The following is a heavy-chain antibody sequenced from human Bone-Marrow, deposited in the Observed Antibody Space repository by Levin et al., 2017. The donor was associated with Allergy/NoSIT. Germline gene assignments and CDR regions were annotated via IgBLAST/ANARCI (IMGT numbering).Heavy chain of an antibody. D-gene: IGHD6-25*01. CDR1: GYNFAHYW. J-gene: IGHJ3*02. CDR2: IYPDDSDT. CDR3: ASQGGSSGNAFDI. V-gene: IGHV5-51*01. Sequence: GGSLILSCKDSGYNFAHYWIGWVRQMPGKGLEWMGIIYPDDSDTRYSPSFQGQVTISADKSINTAYLQWSSLKASDTARYYCASQGGSSGNAFDIWGQGTMVTVSS.